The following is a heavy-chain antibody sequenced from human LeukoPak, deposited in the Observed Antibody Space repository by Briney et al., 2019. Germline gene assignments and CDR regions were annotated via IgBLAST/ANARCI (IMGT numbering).Heavy chain of an antibody. J-gene: IGHJ5*02. CDR2: ISYDGSNK. CDR3: ARGDTLPGGLDP. D-gene: IGHD1-26*01. Sequence: PGGSLRLSCAASGFTFSSYGMHWVRQAPGKGLEWVAVISYDGSNKYYADSVKGRFTISRDNAKNTLYLQMNSLRAEDTAVYYCARGDTLPGGLDPWGQGTLVTVSS. V-gene: IGHV3-30*03. CDR1: GFTFSSYG.